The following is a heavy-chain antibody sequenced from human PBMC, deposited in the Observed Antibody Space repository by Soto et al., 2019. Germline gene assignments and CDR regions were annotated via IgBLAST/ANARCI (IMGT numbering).Heavy chain of an antibody. V-gene: IGHV3-53*01. CDR2: IYSGGST. J-gene: IGHJ6*02. D-gene: IGHD3-22*01. CDR1: GFTVSSNY. Sequence: GGALRLSCAASGFTVSSNYMSWVRQAPGKGLEWVSVIYSGGSTYYADSVKGRFTISRDNSKNTLYLQMNSLRAEDTAVYYCARDGPYYYDSSGYYGMDVWGQGTTVTVSS. CDR3: ARDGPYYYDSSGYYGMDV.